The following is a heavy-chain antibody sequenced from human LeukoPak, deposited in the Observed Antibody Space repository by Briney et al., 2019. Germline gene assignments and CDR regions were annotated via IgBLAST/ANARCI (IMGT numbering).Heavy chain of an antibody. CDR2: IRYDGRNK. J-gene: IGHJ4*02. D-gene: IGHD6-19*01. CDR1: GFTFSNYA. CDR3: AKAQGYSSSPFDY. Sequence: GGSLRLSCAVSGFTFSNYAMQWVRQAPGKGLEWVAFIRYDGRNKYYADSVKGRFTISRDNSKNTLYLQMNSLRAEDTAVYYCAKAQGYSSSPFDYWGQGTLVTVSS. V-gene: IGHV3-30*02.